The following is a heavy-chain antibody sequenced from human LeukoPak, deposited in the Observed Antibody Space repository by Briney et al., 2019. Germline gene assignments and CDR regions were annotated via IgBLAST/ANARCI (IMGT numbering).Heavy chain of an antibody. CDR1: GFIFSTYD. D-gene: IGHD4-17*01. V-gene: IGHV3-13*01. Sequence: GGSLRLSCAASGFIFSTYDMHWVRQTSGKGLEWVSGIGTAGDTYYSDSVKGRFTISRENAKNSLYLQMSSLRAGDTAVYYCAKGHDYGDYRYWYFDLWGRGTLVTVSS. J-gene: IGHJ2*01. CDR3: AKGHDYGDYRYWYFDL. CDR2: IGTAGDT.